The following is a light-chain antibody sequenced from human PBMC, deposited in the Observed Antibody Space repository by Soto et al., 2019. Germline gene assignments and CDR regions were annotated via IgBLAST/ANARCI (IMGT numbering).Light chain of an antibody. V-gene: IGLV2-14*01. CDR3: SSYTMSTTII. CDR2: EVS. Sequence: QSVLTQPASVSGSPGQSITISCTGTNNDVGAHNLVSWYQHHPGKAPRLIISEVSNRPSGVSNRFSVSKSGNTASLTISGLQAEDEADYYCSSYTMSTTIIFGRGTKLTVL. J-gene: IGLJ2*01. CDR1: NNDVGAHNL.